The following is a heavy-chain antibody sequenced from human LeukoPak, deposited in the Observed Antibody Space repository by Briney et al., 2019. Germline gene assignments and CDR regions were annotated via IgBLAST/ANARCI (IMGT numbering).Heavy chain of an antibody. V-gene: IGHV4-59*01. CDR2: IYYSGST. CDR1: GGSISSYY. CDR3: ATVSGRRGWFDP. J-gene: IGHJ5*02. Sequence: PSETLSLTCTVSGGSISSYYWSWIRQPPGKGLEGIGYIYYSGSTNYNPSLKSRVTISVDTSKNQFSLKLSSVTAADTAVYYCATVSGRRGWFDPWGQGTLVTVSS.